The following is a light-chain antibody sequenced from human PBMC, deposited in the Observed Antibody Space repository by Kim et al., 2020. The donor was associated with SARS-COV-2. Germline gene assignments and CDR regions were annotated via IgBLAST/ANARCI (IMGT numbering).Light chain of an antibody. Sequence: QPASISCKSSQSLLHSDGKISLYWYLQQPGQPPQLLIYEVSKRFSGVPERFSGSGSGTDFTLKISRVEAEDVGLYYCMQGLQRLYSFGQGTKLEIK. CDR2: EVS. J-gene: IGKJ2*03. CDR3: MQGLQRLYS. V-gene: IGKV2D-29*01. CDR1: QSLLHSDGKIS.